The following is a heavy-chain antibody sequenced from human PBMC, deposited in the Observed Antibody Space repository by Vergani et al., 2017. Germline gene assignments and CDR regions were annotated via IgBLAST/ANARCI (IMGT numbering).Heavy chain of an antibody. CDR1: GYTFTSYD. D-gene: IGHD3-9*01. CDR3: ARGYFDGLVRQGWFDP. Sequence: QVQLVQSGAEVKTPGASVKVSCKASGYTFTSYDINWVRQAAGQGLEWMGWMNPNSGNTGYAQKFQGRVTITRNTSISTAYMELSSLRSEDTAVYYCARGYFDGLVRQGWFDPWGQGTLVTVSS. CDR2: MNPNSGNT. J-gene: IGHJ5*02. V-gene: IGHV1-8*03.